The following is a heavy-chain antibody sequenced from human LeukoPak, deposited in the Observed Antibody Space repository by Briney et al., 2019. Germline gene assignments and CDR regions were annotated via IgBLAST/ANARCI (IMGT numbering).Heavy chain of an antibody. CDR1: GYTFTSYG. CDR3: ARGSELHLYSLVY. CDR2: ISAHNGNT. V-gene: IGHV1-18*01. J-gene: IGHJ4*02. Sequence: ASVKVSCKASGYTFTSYGISWVPHAPGQGLEWMGWISAHNGNTNYAQKLQGRATITTDTSTSTAYIDQRSHRSANTPVYYYARGSELHLYSLVYWGQGTLVTVSS. D-gene: IGHD2-15*01.